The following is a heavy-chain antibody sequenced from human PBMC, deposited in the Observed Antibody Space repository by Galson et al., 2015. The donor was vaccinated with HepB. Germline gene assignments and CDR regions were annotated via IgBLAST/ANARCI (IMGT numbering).Heavy chain of an antibody. Sequence: ESLRISCKGSGYSFTSYWVSWVRQVPGKGLEWMGRIDPSDSYTNYSPSFQGHVTISADKSISTAYLQWSSLKASDTAMYYCALYSGSYTKANRDYWGQGTLVTVSS. D-gene: IGHD1-26*01. CDR3: ALYSGSYTKANRDY. CDR2: IDPSDSYT. J-gene: IGHJ4*02. V-gene: IGHV5-10-1*01. CDR1: GYSFTSYW.